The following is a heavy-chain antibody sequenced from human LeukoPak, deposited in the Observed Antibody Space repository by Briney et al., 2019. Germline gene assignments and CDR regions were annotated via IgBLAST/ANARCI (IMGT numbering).Heavy chain of an antibody. CDR2: INLSGGST. CDR1: GYTFTSYH. J-gene: IGHJ4*02. Sequence: ASVKVSCTVSGYTFTSYHMHWVRQAPGQGLEWMGKINLSGGSTTYAQKFQGRVTMTRDTSTSTVYMELSSLRSEDTAVYYCARDYVDDIPMIKDYWGQRTLVTVSS. V-gene: IGHV1-46*01. CDR3: ARDYVDDIPMIKDY. D-gene: IGHD2-8*01.